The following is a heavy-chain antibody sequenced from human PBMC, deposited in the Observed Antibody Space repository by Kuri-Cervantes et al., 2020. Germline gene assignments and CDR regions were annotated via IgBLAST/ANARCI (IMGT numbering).Heavy chain of an antibody. CDR1: GGTFSSYA. D-gene: IGHD6-6*01. CDR2: IIAIFNTA. Sequence: SVNGSCKASGGTFSSYAINWVRQAPGQGLEWMGGIIAIFNTANYAQKFQGRVTITADEPTSTVYMELSSLRSEDTAVYYCAKDGRQQVVPSYYYYIDVWGKGTTVTVSS. J-gene: IGHJ6*03. V-gene: IGHV1-69*13. CDR3: AKDGRQQVVPSYYYYIDV.